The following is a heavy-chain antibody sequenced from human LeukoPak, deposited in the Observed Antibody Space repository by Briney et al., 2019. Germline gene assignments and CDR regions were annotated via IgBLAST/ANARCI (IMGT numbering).Heavy chain of an antibody. Sequence: PGGSLRLSCAASGFIFNNYAMNWVRQAPGKGLEWVSGISGSGDSTFYADSVKGRFTISRDNSKNTLDLQMNSLRAEDTAGYYCAKSRSSSVSCYNYWGQGTLVTVSS. J-gene: IGHJ4*02. CDR2: ISGSGDST. V-gene: IGHV3-23*01. CDR3: AKSRSSSVSCYNY. D-gene: IGHD2-2*02. CDR1: GFIFNNYA.